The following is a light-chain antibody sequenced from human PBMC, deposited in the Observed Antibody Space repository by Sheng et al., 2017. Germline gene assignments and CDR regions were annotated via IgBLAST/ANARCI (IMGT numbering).Light chain of an antibody. CDR2: DVS. Sequence: QSALTQPASVSGSPGQSITMSCTGTSSDIGGHNYVSWLQQHPGKAPKLLIYDVSNRPFGVSSRFSGSKSGNTASLTISGLQDEDEADYHCTSYSTRTSYTPSGIWVFGGGTKLTVL. CDR1: SSDIGGHNY. J-gene: IGLJ3*02. CDR3: TSYSTRTSYTPSGIWV. V-gene: IGLV2-14*01.